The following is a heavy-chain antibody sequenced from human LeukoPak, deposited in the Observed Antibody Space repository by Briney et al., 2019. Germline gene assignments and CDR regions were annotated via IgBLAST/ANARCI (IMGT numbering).Heavy chain of an antibody. Sequence: GRSLRLSCTASGFSFDDYAMHWVRQAPGKGLEWVSRISWTGNNVGYEDSVKGRFAISRDNAMNSLYLQMNSLRPEDTAFYYCAKDLGLRNEWLQLTHDYWGQGTLVSVS. D-gene: IGHD5-24*01. CDR1: GFSFDDYA. J-gene: IGHJ4*02. CDR2: ISWTGNNV. CDR3: AKDLGLRNEWLQLTHDY. V-gene: IGHV3-9*01.